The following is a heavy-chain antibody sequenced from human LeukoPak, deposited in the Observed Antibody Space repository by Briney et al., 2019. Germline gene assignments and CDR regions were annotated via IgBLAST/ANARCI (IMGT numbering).Heavy chain of an antibody. CDR3: ARGSCSSSSCYQRLNGLDV. J-gene: IGHJ6*02. CDR2: IKSGGAT. Sequence: PGGSLRLSCAASGFSVSSTYMSWVRQAPGEGLDWLSVIKSGGATHYAESVKGRFTTSRDISKNTLYLQMNNLRVEDTAVYYCARGSCSSSSCYQRLNGLDVWGQGTPVTVSS. CDR1: GFSVSSTY. D-gene: IGHD2-2*01. V-gene: IGHV3-66*01.